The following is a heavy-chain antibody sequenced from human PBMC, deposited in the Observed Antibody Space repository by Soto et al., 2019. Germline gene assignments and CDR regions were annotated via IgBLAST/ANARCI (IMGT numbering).Heavy chain of an antibody. Sequence: GGSLRLSCAASGFTFSSYAMSWVRQAPGKGLEWVSAISGSGGSTYYADSVKGRFTISRDNSKNTLYLQMNSLRAEDTAVYYCAKYGCSGGSCLDDYWGQGTLVTVSS. CDR2: ISGSGGST. V-gene: IGHV3-23*01. D-gene: IGHD2-15*01. J-gene: IGHJ4*02. CDR1: GFTFSSYA. CDR3: AKYGCSGGSCLDDY.